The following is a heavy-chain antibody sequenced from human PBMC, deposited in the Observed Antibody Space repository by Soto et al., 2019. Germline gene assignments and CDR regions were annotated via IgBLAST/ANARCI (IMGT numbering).Heavy chain of an antibody. D-gene: IGHD5-12*01. J-gene: IGHJ6*03. CDR2: IIPILGIA. Sequence: ASVKVSCKASGGTFSSYTISWVRQAPGQGLEWMGRIIPILGIANYAQKFQGRVTITADKSTSTAYMELSSLRSEDTAVYYCARGSTGSGYDLGGRYYYYYMDVWGKGTTVTVSS. CDR1: GGTFSSYT. CDR3: ARGSTGSGYDLGGRYYYYYMDV. V-gene: IGHV1-69*02.